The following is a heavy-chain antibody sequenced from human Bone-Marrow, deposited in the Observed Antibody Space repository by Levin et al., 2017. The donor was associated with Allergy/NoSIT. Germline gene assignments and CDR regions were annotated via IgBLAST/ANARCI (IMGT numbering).Heavy chain of an antibody. V-gene: IGHV3-30*04. Sequence: AGGSLRLSCAASGFTFSSYAMHWVRQAPGKGLEWVAVISYDGSNKYYADSVKGRFTISRDNSKNTLYLQMNSLRAEDTAVYYCASDYCSSTSCYFGWGAFDIWGQGTMVTVSS. D-gene: IGHD2-2*01. CDR3: ASDYCSSTSCYFGWGAFDI. J-gene: IGHJ3*02. CDR1: GFTFSSYA. CDR2: ISYDGSNK.